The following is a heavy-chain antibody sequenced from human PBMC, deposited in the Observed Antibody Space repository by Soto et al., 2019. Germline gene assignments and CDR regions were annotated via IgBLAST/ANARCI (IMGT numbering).Heavy chain of an antibody. J-gene: IGHJ4*02. CDR2: ISYDGSNK. Sequence: GGSLRLSCAASGFTFSSYGMHWVRQAPGKGLEWVAVISYDGSNKYYADSVEGRFTISRDNSKNTLYLQMNSLRAEDTAVYYCASARSATVPSDFDYWGQGT. V-gene: IGHV3-30*03. D-gene: IGHD4-17*01. CDR1: GFTFSSYG. CDR3: ASARSATVPSDFDY.